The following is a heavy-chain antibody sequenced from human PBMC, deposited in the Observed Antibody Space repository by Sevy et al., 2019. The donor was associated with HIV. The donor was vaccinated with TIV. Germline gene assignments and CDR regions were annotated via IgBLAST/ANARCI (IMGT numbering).Heavy chain of an antibody. CDR1: GFTFTSSA. V-gene: IGHV1-58*01. J-gene: IGHJ4*02. CDR3: AAEIWRVARADFDY. D-gene: IGHD5-12*01. Sequence: ASVKVSCKASGFTFTSSAVQWVRQARGQRLEWIGWIVVGSGNTNYAQKFQERVTITRDMSTSTAYMELSSLRSEDTAVYYCAAEIWRVARADFDYWGQGTLVTVSS. CDR2: IVVGSGNT.